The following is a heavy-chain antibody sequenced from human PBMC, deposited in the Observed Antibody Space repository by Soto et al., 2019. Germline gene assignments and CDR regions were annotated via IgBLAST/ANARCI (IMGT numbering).Heavy chain of an antibody. CDR2: IYYSGST. V-gene: IGHV4-59*01. Sequence: SETCPSPALSLVAPSVVTTGAGSGSPPGKGLEWIGYIYYSGSTNYNPSLKSRVTISVDTSKNQFSLKLSSVTAADTAVYYCARDQDDILTGYYRTYGMDVWGQGTTVTVSS. CDR1: VAPSVVTT. CDR3: ARDQDDILTGYYRTYGMDV. J-gene: IGHJ6*02. D-gene: IGHD3-9*01.